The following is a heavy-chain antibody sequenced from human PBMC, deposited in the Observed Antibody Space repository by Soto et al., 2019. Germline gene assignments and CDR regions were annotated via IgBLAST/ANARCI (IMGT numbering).Heavy chain of an antibody. CDR3: VKDESINWYSGHFRH. Sequence: GGSLRLSCVASGFTFRSYTMNWVRQAPGKGLEWVSAIRGFSPYTFYADSVKGRFTISRDNAKNSLYLQMNSLRAEDTAVYYCVKDESINWYSGHFRHWGQGTLVTVSS. CDR1: GFTFRSYT. J-gene: IGHJ1*01. V-gene: IGHV3-21*01. CDR2: IRGFSPYT. D-gene: IGHD6-13*01.